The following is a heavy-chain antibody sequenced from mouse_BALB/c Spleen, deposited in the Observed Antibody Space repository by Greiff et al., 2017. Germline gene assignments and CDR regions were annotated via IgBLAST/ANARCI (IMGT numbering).Heavy chain of an antibody. J-gene: IGHJ2*01. D-gene: IGHD1-1*01. V-gene: IGHV1-54*01. CDR2: INPGSGGT. CDR1: GYAFTNYL. CDR3: ARLYYGRGYYFDD. Sequence: QVQLQQSGAELVRPGTSVKVSCKASGYAFTNYLIEWVKQRPGQGLEWIGVINPGSGGTNYNEKFKGKATLTADKSSSTAYMQLSSLTSDDSAVYFCARLYYGRGYYFDDWGQGTTLTVSS.